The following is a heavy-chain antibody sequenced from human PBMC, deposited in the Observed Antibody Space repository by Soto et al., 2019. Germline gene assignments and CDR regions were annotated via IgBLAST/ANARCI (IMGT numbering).Heavy chain of an antibody. Sequence: SETLSLTCAVNGGAFNGYYWTWIRQPPGKGLEWIGEINHSGSVDYNPSLNSRVTISIDTSKKQFSLTLTSVTAADTAVYYCARAGAALVRGSIGGFDYWGQGTLVTVSS. CDR3: ARAGAALVRGSIGGFDY. CDR1: GGAFNGYY. CDR2: INHSGSV. D-gene: IGHD3-10*01. V-gene: IGHV4-34*01. J-gene: IGHJ4*02.